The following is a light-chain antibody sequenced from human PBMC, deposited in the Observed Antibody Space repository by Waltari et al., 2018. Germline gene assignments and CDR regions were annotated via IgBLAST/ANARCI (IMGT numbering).Light chain of an antibody. V-gene: IGKV2-28*01. Sequence: DIVMTQSLLSLPVTPGDPASISCSSSQSLLHVNGYNYSDWYLQKPGQSPQLLIYLGSNRASGVPDRFSGSGSGTDFTLKISRVEAEDVGVYYCMQALQTPLTFGGGTKVEIK. CDR3: MQALQTPLT. CDR1: QSLLHVNGYNY. J-gene: IGKJ4*01. CDR2: LGS.